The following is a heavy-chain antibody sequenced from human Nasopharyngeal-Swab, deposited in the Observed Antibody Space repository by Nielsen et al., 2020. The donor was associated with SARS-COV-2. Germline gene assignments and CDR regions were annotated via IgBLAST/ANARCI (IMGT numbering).Heavy chain of an antibody. J-gene: IGHJ6*02. CDR3: AKAGGVAGDFYGMDV. V-gene: IGHV3-9*01. CDR1: GFTFDDYA. CDR2: ISWNSGSI. Sequence: LRLSCAASGFTFDDYAMNWVRQAPGKGLEWVSGISWNSGSIGYADSVKGRFTISRDNAKNSLYLQMSSLRAEDTALYYCAKAGGVAGDFYGMDVWGQGTTVTVSS. D-gene: IGHD2-8*02.